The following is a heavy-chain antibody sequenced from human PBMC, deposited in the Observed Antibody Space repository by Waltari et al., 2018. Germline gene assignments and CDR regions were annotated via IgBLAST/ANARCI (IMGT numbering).Heavy chain of an antibody. CDR3: ARGLRGGWHPAPTPVY. CDR2: IYTSGST. J-gene: IGHJ4*02. CDR1: GGSISSGSYY. Sequence: QVQLQESGPGLVKPSQTLSLTCTVSGGSISSGSYYWSWIRQPAGKGLEWIGYIYTSGSTNYNPSRKSRVTISVDTSKNQFSLKLSSVTAADTAVYYCARGLRGGWHPAPTPVYWGQGTLVTVSS. D-gene: IGHD6-19*01. V-gene: IGHV4-61*09.